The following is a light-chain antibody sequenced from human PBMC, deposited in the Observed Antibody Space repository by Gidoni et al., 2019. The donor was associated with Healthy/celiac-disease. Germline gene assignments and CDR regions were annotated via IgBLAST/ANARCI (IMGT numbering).Light chain of an antibody. V-gene: IGKV1-39*01. J-gene: IGKJ5*01. CDR3: QQSYSTLSIT. CDR2: AAS. CDR1: QSISSY. Sequence: DIQMNQSTSSLSASVGDRVTITCRASQSISSYLNWYQQKPVKAPKLLIYAASSLQSGVPSRFSGSGSGTDFTLTISSLQPEDFSTYYCQQSYSTLSITFGQGTRLEIK.